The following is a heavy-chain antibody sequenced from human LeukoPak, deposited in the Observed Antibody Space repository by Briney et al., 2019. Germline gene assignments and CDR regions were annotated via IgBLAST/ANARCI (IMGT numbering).Heavy chain of an antibody. Sequence: GASVKVSCKASGYTFTSYGISWVRQAPGQGLEWMGWISAYNGNTNYAQKLQGRVTMTTDTSTSTAYMELRSLRSDDTAVYYCAREYNWNYEAAFDIWGQGTMVTVSS. CDR3: AREYNWNYEAAFDI. D-gene: IGHD1-7*01. CDR1: GYTFTSYG. J-gene: IGHJ3*02. CDR2: ISAYNGNT. V-gene: IGHV1-18*01.